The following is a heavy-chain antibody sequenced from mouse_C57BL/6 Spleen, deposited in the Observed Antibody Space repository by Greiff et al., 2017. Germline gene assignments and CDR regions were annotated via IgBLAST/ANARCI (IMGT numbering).Heavy chain of an antibody. V-gene: IGHV14-2*01. D-gene: IGHD1-1*01. CDR3: ALYYGSSHWYFDV. Sequence: VQLQQSGAELVKPGASVKLSCTASGFNIKDYYMHWVKQRTEQGLEWIGRIDPEDGETKYAPKFQGKATITADTSSNTAFLQLSSLTSEDTAVYYCALYYGSSHWYFDVWGTGTTVTVSS. CDR2: IDPEDGET. J-gene: IGHJ1*03. CDR1: GFNIKDYY.